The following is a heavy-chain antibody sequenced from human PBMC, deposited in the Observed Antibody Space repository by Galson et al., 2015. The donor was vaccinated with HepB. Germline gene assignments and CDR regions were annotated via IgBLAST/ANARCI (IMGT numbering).Heavy chain of an antibody. V-gene: IGHV6-1*01. CDR1: GDSVSSNSAA. D-gene: IGHD3-22*01. CDR3: ARATYYYDSSGYYYTPYYYYMDV. CDR2: TYYRSKWYN. Sequence: CAISGDSVSSNSAAWNWIRQSPSRGLEWLGRTYYRSKWYNDYAVSVKSRITINPDTSKNQFSLQLNSVTPEDTAVYYCARATYYYDSSGYYYTPYYYYMDVWGKGTTVTVSS. J-gene: IGHJ6*03.